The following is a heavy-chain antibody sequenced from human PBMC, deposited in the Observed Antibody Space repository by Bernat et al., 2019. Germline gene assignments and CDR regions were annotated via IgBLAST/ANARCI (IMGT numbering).Heavy chain of an antibody. CDR2: ISGSGGGT. D-gene: IGHD6-19*01. CDR3: ARGRSSGRTAFDN. J-gene: IGHJ4*02. CDR1: GFTFSNNA. Sequence: EVQLLESGGGLVQPGGSLRLSCAASGFTFSNNAMSWVRQAPGKGLEWVSAISGSGGGTYYADSVKGRFTISRDNAKNSLFLQMNSLRDEDTAVYYCARGRSSGRTAFDNWGQGTLVTVSS. V-gene: IGHV3-23*01.